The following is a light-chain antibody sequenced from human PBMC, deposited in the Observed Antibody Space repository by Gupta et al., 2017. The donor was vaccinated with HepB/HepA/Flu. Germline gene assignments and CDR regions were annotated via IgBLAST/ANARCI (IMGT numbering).Light chain of an antibody. J-gene: IGKJ1*01. CDR1: QSLVSSDGTTY. Sequence: DVLLTQSPLSLSVTLGQSASLSCRSSQSLVSSDGTTYLDWFHQRPGQSPKRLIYKASTRDSGVPDRFSGSGSGTDFTLNITKVEAEDIGTYYCKQHTLWPRTFGQGTKVEIK. V-gene: IGKV2-30*01. CDR3: KQHTLWPRT. CDR2: KAS.